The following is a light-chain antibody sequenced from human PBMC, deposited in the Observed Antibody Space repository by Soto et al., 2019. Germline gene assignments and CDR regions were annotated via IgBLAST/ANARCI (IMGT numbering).Light chain of an antibody. J-gene: IGLJ3*02. Sequence: QLVLTQPPSVSGAPGQRVTISCTESSSNIGAGYDVHWYQQLPGTAPKLLIYGNSNRPSGVPDRFSGSKSVTSASLAITGLQAEDEADYYCQSYDSSLSGWVFGGGTKLTVL. CDR1: SSNIGAGYD. CDR2: GNS. V-gene: IGLV1-40*01. CDR3: QSYDSSLSGWV.